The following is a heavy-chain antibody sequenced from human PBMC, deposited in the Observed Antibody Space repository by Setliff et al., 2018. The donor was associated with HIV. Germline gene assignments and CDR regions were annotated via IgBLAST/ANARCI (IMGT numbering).Heavy chain of an antibody. CDR3: ASRVYYYDESRALREEGFDP. J-gene: IGHJ5*02. CDR2: INHGGDT. CDR1: GQSISGYY. V-gene: IGHV4-34*01. D-gene: IGHD3-22*01. Sequence: SETLSLTCAVYGQSISGYYWSWIRQTPGKGLEWIGEINHGGDTNYNPSLKSRVTISVDTSKNQFYLKLSSVTAADTAVYYCASRVYYYDESRALREEGFDPWGQGTLVTVSS.